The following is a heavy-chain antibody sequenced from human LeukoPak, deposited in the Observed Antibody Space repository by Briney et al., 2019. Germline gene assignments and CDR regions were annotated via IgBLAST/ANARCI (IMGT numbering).Heavy chain of an antibody. CDR2: INHSGST. CDR1: GGSFSGYY. D-gene: IGHD6-19*01. Sequence: SETLSLTCAVYGGSFSGYYWSWIRQPPGKGLEWIGEINHSGSTNYNPSLKSRVTISVDTSKNQFSLKLSSVTAADTAVYYCARWIGPGYSSGWYLYYFDYWGQGTLVTVSS. CDR3: ARWIGPGYSSGWYLYYFDY. V-gene: IGHV4-34*01. J-gene: IGHJ4*02.